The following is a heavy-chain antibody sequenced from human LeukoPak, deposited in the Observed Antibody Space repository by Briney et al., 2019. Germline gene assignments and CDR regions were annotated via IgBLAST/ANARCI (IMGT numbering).Heavy chain of an antibody. D-gene: IGHD3-16*01. CDR2: ISDDGRDE. V-gene: IGHV3-30*18. CDR1: GFAFSTYG. Sequence: GGSLRLSCAASGFAFSTYGMHWLRQAPGKGLEWVAIISDDGRDEYYADSVKGGFTISRDNSKNTLYLQMNSLRPEDTAVYYCAKDRSGGALGGFDYWGQGTLVTVSS. CDR3: AKDRSGGALGGFDY. J-gene: IGHJ4*02.